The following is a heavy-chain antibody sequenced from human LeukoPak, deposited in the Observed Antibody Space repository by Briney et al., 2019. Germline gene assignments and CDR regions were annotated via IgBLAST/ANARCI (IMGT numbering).Heavy chain of an antibody. CDR1: GFTFSTYW. Sequence: PGGSLRLSCAASGFTFSTYWMSWVRQAPGKGLEWVANIKEDGSEKYYGDSVKGRFTISRDNAKNSLNLQMNSLRAEDTAVCYCARDSSGYQWGQGTLVTVSS. D-gene: IGHD3-22*01. CDR2: IKEDGSEK. V-gene: IGHV3-7*01. CDR3: ARDSSGYQ. J-gene: IGHJ4*02.